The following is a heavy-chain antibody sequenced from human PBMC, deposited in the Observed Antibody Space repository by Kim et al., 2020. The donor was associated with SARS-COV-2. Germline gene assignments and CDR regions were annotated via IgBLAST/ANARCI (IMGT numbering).Heavy chain of an antibody. CDR3: ARDLWGGMDA. Sequence: SETLSLTCTVSGGSISSGGYYWGWIRQHPGKGREWLGYIYDSGSTYYNPALKRRVTISVDTSKNQFSLKLSSVTAADTAVYCCARDLWGGMDAWGQGTTVTVSS. D-gene: IGHD3-10*01. CDR2: IYDSGST. V-gene: IGHV4-31*03. J-gene: IGHJ6*02. CDR1: GGSISSGGYY.